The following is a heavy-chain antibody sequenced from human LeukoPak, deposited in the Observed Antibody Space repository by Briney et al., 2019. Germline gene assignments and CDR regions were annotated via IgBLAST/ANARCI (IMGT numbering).Heavy chain of an antibody. CDR3: ARENRQYQLLSHYYYYYYMDV. J-gene: IGHJ6*03. D-gene: IGHD2-2*01. Sequence: GGSLRLSCAASGFTSSSYWMSWVRQAPGKGLERVANIKQDGSEKYYVDSVKGRFTISRDNAKNSLYLQMNSLRAEDTAVYYCARENRQYQLLSHYYYYYYMDVWGKGTTVTVSS. V-gene: IGHV3-7*01. CDR2: IKQDGSEK. CDR1: GFTSSSYW.